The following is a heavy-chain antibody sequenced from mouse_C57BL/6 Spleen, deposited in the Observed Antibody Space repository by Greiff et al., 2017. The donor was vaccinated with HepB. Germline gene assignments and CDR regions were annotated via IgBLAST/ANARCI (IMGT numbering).Heavy chain of an antibody. V-gene: IGHV1-7*01. D-gene: IGHD2-3*01. J-gene: IGHJ1*03. Sequence: VMLVESGAELAKPGASVKLSCKASGYTFTSYWMHWVKQRPGQGLEWIGYINPSSGYTKYNQKFKDKATLTADKSSSTAYMQLSSLTYEDSAVYYCARSDDGYYWYFDVWGTGTTVTVSS. CDR3: ARSDDGYYWYFDV. CDR1: GYTFTSYW. CDR2: INPSSGYT.